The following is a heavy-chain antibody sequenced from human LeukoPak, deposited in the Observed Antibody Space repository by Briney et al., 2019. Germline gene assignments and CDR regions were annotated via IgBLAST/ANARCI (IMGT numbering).Heavy chain of an antibody. CDR1: GYTFTSYG. D-gene: IGHD5-24*01. V-gene: IGHV1-69*04. CDR3: ARQRSLAPLAPLDY. J-gene: IGHJ4*02. CDR2: IIPILGIA. Sequence: ASVKVSCKASGYTFTSYGISWVRQAPGQGLEWMGRIIPILGIANYAQKFQGRVTITADKSTSTAYMELSSLRSEDTAVYYCARQRSLAPLAPLDYWGQGTLVTVSS.